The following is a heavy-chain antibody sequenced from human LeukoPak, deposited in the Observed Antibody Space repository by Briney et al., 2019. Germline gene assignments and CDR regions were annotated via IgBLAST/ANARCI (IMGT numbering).Heavy chain of an antibody. Sequence: PGGSLRLSCAASGFTFSSYAMSWVRQAPGKGLEWVSAISGSGGSTYYADSVKGRFTISRDNSKNTLYLQMNSLRAEDTAVYYCARSRGKYYYDSSGYYHWDYFDYWGQGTLVTVSS. CDR3: ARSRGKYYYDSSGYYHWDYFDY. CDR2: ISGSGGST. V-gene: IGHV3-23*01. CDR1: GFTFSSYA. J-gene: IGHJ4*02. D-gene: IGHD3-22*01.